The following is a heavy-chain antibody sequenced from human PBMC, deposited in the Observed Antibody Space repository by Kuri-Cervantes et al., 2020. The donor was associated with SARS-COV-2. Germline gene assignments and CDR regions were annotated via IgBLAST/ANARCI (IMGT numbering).Heavy chain of an antibody. CDR3: AKDKYYYDSSGAYYYYGMDV. Sequence: GESLKISCAASGFTVSSNYMSWVRQAPGKGLEWVSAISGSGGSTYYADSVKGRFTISRDNSKNTLYLQMNSLRAEDTAVYYCAKDKYYYDSSGAYYYYGMDVWGQGTTVTVSS. D-gene: IGHD3-22*01. V-gene: IGHV3-23*01. CDR2: ISGSGGST. CDR1: GFTVSSNY. J-gene: IGHJ6*02.